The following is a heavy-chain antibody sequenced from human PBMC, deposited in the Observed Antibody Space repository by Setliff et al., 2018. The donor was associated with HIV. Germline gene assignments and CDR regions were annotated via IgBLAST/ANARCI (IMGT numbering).Heavy chain of an antibody. CDR3: ARDRSSSWGGYWYFDL. CDR2: ISSSSSYI. J-gene: IGHJ2*01. CDR1: GFTFSSYS. V-gene: IGHV3-21*01. Sequence: GESLKISCAASGFTFSSYSMNWVRQAPGKGLEWVSSISSSSSYIYYADSVKGRFTISRDNAKNSLYLQMNSLRAEDTAVYYCARDRSSSWGGYWYFDLWGRGTLVTVSS. D-gene: IGHD6-13*01.